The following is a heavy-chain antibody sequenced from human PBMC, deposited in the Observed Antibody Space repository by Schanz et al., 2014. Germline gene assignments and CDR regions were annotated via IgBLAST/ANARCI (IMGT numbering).Heavy chain of an antibody. D-gene: IGHD3-3*01. CDR1: GFTFSSYN. Sequence: EVQLVESGGGLVQPGDSLRLSCAASGFTFSSYNINWVRQAPGKGLEYISSISPSSSYIYYADSVKGRFTISRDNSKNTLYLQMNSLRAEDTAVYYCARPIYDLWSGSFDYWGQGTLVTVSS. CDR3: ARPIYDLWSGSFDY. V-gene: IGHV3-21*01. J-gene: IGHJ4*02. CDR2: ISPSSSYI.